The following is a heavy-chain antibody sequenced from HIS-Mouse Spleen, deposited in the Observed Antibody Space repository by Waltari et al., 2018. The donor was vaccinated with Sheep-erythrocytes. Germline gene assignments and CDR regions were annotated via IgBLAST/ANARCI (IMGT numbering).Heavy chain of an antibody. D-gene: IGHD3-22*01. J-gene: IGHJ4*02. CDR3: ARLYYYDSSGYYFDY. CDR2: IYYSGST. V-gene: IGHV4-39*01. CDR1: GGSISSSSYY. Sequence: QLQLQESGPGLVKPSETLSLTCTVSGGSISSSSYYWGWIRQPPGKGLEWIGSIYYSGSTYSNPSLKGRFTISVDTSKNQFSLKLSSVTAADTAVYYCARLYYYDSSGYYFDYWGQGTLVTVSS.